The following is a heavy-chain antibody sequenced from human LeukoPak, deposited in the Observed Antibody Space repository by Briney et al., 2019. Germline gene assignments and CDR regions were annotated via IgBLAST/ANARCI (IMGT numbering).Heavy chain of an antibody. Sequence: SETLSLTCTVSGGSISSSSYYWGWIRQPPGKGLEWIGSIYYSGSTYYNPSLKSRVTISVDTSKNQFSLKLSSVTAADTAKYYCASRTKLGPGEDAFDIWGQGTMVTVSS. CDR2: IYYSGST. D-gene: IGHD3-10*01. CDR3: ASRTKLGPGEDAFDI. J-gene: IGHJ3*02. V-gene: IGHV4-39*01. CDR1: GGSISSSSYY.